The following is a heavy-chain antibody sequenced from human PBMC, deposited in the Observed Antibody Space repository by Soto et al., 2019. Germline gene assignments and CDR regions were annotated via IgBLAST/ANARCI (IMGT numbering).Heavy chain of an antibody. CDR3: ARYTYTSRYAYYGMDV. D-gene: IGHD2-8*01. J-gene: IGHJ6*02. CDR2: IRSKAYGGTT. V-gene: IGHV3-49*04. CDR1: GFTFSSYS. Sequence: GVLRLSCAASGFTFSSYSMNWVRQAPGKGLEWVGFIRSKAYGGTTEYAASVKGRFDISRDDSKSIAYLQMNSVTTEDTAVYFCARYTYTSRYAYYGMDVWGHGTTVTVSS.